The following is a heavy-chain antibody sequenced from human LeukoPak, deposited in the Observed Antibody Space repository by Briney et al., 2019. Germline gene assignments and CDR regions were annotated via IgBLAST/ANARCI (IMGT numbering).Heavy chain of an antibody. D-gene: IGHD6-19*01. CDR2: GPARNKPNSCST. J-gene: IGHJ4*01. V-gene: IGHV3-72*01. Sequence: HPGGSLRLSCEGSGFTFSDHHMDWVRRAPGMGLEGFGRGPARNKPNSCSTQYATSVRGRFTISRDDSKNSLYLQISSLTTEDTAMYYCTRVLTTDRGWYTFEFWGQGVLVTVSS. CDR1: GFTFSDHH. CDR3: TRVLTTDRGWYTFEF.